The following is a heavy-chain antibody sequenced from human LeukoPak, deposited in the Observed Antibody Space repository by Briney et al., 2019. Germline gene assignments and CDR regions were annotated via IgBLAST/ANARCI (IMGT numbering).Heavy chain of an antibody. CDR2: IHSDGSTT. CDR1: GMTVSKYW. J-gene: IGHJ6*02. Sequence: GGSLRLSCAVSGMTVSKYWMHWVRQVPGKGLVWVYRIHSDGSTTDYAASVKGRFTITRGRAKNTLYLEMNSLRVEDTAVYYVTKDANHYGGMDVWGQGTTVTVSS. CDR3: TKDANHYGGMDV. V-gene: IGHV3-74*01.